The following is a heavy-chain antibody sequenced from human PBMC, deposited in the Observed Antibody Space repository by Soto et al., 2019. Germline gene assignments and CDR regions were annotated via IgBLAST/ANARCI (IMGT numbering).Heavy chain of an antibody. J-gene: IGHJ4*02. CDR3: ARVGGTDIVVVPAEFDY. CDR2: IIPIFGTA. D-gene: IGHD2-2*01. CDR1: GGTFSSYA. V-gene: IGHV1-69*06. Sequence: QVQLVQSGAEVKKPGSSVKVSCKASGGTFSSYAISWVRQAPGQGLEWMGGIIPIFGTANYAQKFQGRVTITANKSTSTAYMELSSLRSEDTAVYYCARVGGTDIVVVPAEFDYWGQGTLVTVFS.